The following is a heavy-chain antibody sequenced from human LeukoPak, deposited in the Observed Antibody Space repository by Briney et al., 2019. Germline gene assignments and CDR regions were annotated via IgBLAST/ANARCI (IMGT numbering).Heavy chain of an antibody. CDR2: IYTSGST. V-gene: IGHV4-4*09. J-gene: IGHJ4*02. CDR3: ARSGDSSSSFFDY. D-gene: IGHD6-6*01. CDR1: GGSISSYY. Sequence: SETPSLTCTASGGSISSYYWSWIRQPPGKGLEWIGYIYTSGSTSYNTSLKSRVTISVDTSKNQFSLKLSSVTAADTAVYYCARSGDSSSSFFDYWGQGTLVTASS.